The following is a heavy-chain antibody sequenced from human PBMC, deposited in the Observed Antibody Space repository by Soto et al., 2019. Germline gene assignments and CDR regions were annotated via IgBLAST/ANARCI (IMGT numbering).Heavy chain of an antibody. J-gene: IGHJ6*02. CDR3: AKEGHYYDMDV. CDR2: IGASGDTT. CDR1: GFTFSNYA. V-gene: IGHV3-23*04. Sequence: EVTLVESGGGLVQPGGSLRVSCVASGFTFSNYAMNWVRQAPGEGLEWVSGIGASGDTTYYADSVKGRFTISRDNSKNTVYLQKNSLRAEDTAVYYCAKEGHYYDMDVWGQGTTVTVSS.